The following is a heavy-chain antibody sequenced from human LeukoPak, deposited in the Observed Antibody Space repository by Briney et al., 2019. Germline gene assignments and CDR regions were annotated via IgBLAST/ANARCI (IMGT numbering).Heavy chain of an antibody. CDR3: ARCRDYDFWSGSAVDY. V-gene: IGHV3-21*01. CDR2: ISGSGAYI. J-gene: IGHJ4*02. CDR1: GFSFTDYI. D-gene: IGHD3-3*01. Sequence: PGGSLRLSCTASGFSFTDYIMHWVRQAPGKGLEWVSSISGSGAYIYYADSVKGRFTISRDNSKNALYLQMNSLRAEDTAVYYCARCRDYDFWSGSAVDYWGQGTLVTVSS.